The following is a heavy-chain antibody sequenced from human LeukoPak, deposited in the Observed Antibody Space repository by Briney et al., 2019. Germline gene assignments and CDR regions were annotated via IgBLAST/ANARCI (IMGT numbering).Heavy chain of an antibody. V-gene: IGHV3-30-3*01. J-gene: IGHJ4*02. Sequence: PGRSLRLSCAASGFTFSRHGMHWVRRAPGKGLEWVAVISYDGSSVYYPDSVKGRFTISRDNSKNTLYLQMNSLRAEDTAVYYCARDARQGYSSGWDYYFDYWGQGTLVTVSS. D-gene: IGHD6-19*01. CDR3: ARDARQGYSSGWDYYFDY. CDR1: GFTFSRHG. CDR2: ISYDGSSV.